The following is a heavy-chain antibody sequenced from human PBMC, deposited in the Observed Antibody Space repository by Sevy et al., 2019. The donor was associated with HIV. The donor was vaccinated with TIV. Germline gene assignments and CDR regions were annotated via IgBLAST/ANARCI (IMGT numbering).Heavy chain of an antibody. V-gene: IGHV3-21*01. Sequence: GGSLRLSCAASGFTFSSYNMNWDRQPPGKGLEWVSSISSSSNYITYADSVKGRFTISRDNAKNSLYLEMNTLRAEDTAVYYCARVVAYCSGGTCFPGYYYGMDVWGQGTTVTVSS. CDR3: ARVVAYCSGGTCFPGYYYGMDV. CDR1: GFTFSSYN. D-gene: IGHD2-15*01. J-gene: IGHJ6*02. CDR2: ISSSSNYI.